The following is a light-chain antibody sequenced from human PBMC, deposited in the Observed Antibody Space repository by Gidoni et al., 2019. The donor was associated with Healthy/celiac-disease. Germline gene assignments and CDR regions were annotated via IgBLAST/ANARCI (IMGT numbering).Light chain of an antibody. CDR2: GNS. CDR3: QSYDSSLSGWGV. Sequence: QSVLTPPPSVSGAPGQRVTISCTGSSSNIGAGYAVHWYQQLPGTAPKLLIYGNSHLPSGVPDRFSGSKSGTSASLAITGLQAEDEADYYCQSYDSSLSGWGVFGGGTKLTVL. J-gene: IGLJ3*02. V-gene: IGLV1-40*01. CDR1: SSNIGAGYA.